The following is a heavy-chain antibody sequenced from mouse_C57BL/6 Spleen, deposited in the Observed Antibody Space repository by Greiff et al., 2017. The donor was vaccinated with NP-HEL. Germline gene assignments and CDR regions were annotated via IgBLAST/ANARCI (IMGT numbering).Heavy chain of an antibody. Sequence: VQLQQSGPELVKPGASVKISCKASGYTFTDYYMNWVKQSHGKSLEWIGDINPNNGGTSYNQKFKGKATLTVDKSSSTAYMELRSLTSEDSAVYYCARSGIYYGNYGRYFDYWGQGTTLTVSS. V-gene: IGHV1-26*01. CDR3: ARSGIYYGNYGRYFDY. CDR1: GYTFTDYY. CDR2: INPNNGGT. J-gene: IGHJ2*01. D-gene: IGHD2-1*01.